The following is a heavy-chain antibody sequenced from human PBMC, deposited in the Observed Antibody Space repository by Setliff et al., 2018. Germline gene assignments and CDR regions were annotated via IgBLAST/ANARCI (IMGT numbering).Heavy chain of an antibody. J-gene: IGHJ6*03. CDR3: AREQWLDPPGYYYMDV. V-gene: IGHV4-30-4*08. CDR1: GGSISSGDYY. CDR2: IYDSGST. D-gene: IGHD6-19*01. Sequence: SETLSLTCTVSGGSISSGDYYWSWIRQPPGKGLEGIGYIYDSGSTYYNPSLKSRVTISVDTSKNKLSLKLNSVTAADMAVYYCAREQWLDPPGYYYMDVWAKGTTVTVSS.